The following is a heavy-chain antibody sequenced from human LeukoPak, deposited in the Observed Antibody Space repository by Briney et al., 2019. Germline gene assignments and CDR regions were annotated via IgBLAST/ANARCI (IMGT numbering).Heavy chain of an antibody. J-gene: IGHJ5*02. CDR1: GYTFTGYY. CDR2: INPNSGGT. D-gene: IGHD3-3*01. CDR3: ARGKKIYDFWSGARHHNWFDP. Sequence: ASVKVSCKASGYTFTGYYMHWVRQAPGQGLEWMGWINPNSGGTNYAQKFQGRVTMTRDTSISTAYMELSRLRSDDTAVYYCARGKKIYDFWSGARHHNWFDPWGQGTLVTVSS. V-gene: IGHV1-2*02.